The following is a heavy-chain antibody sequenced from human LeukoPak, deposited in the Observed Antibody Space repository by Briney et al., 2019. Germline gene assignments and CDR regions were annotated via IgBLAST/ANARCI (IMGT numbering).Heavy chain of an antibody. CDR2: IYHSGST. CDR1: GGSISSSNW. Sequence: SETLSLTCAVSGGSISSSNWWSWVRPPPGKGLEWIGEIYHSGSTNYNPSLKSRVTISVDKSKNQFSLKLSSVTAADTAVYYCARGSSSWPLDWFDPWGQGTLVTVSS. V-gene: IGHV4-4*02. CDR3: ARGSSSWPLDWFDP. J-gene: IGHJ5*02. D-gene: IGHD6-13*01.